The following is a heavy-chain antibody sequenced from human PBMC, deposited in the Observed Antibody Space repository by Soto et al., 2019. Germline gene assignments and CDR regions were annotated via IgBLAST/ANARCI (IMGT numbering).Heavy chain of an antibody. D-gene: IGHD2-15*01. CDR3: AKDGGGYP. J-gene: IGHJ5*02. V-gene: IGHV1-69*18. CDR1: GGIFSNFA. CDR2: VVPVYGAV. Sequence: HAQLVQSGAELRKPGSSVKVSCKASGGIFSNFAFSWVRQAPGQGLEWVGTVVPVYGAVHYAHQFQGRVTITADESTTTTYMEMRGLRSEDTAVYYCAKDGGGYPWGQGTMVTVSS.